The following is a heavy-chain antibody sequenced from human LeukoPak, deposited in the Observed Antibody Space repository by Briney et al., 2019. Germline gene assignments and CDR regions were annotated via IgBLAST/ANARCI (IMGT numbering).Heavy chain of an antibody. J-gene: IGHJ6*03. Sequence: GSSVKVSCKASGGTFSSYAISWVRQAPGQGLEWMGGIIPIFGTANYAQKFQGRVTITADESTSTAYMELSSLRSEDTAVYYCAREAGYNYYYYYMDVWGKGTTVTISS. CDR2: IIPIFGTA. V-gene: IGHV1-69*01. CDR3: AREAGYNYYYYYMDV. D-gene: IGHD5-24*01. CDR1: GGTFSSYA.